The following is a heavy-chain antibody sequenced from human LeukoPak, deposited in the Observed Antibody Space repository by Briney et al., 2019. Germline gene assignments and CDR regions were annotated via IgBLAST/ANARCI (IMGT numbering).Heavy chain of an antibody. V-gene: IGHV3-21*01. CDR2: ISSSSTYI. Sequence: GGSLRLSCAASGFTFSRDSMNWVRQAPGRGLEWVSSISSSSTYIHYADSVKDRFTISRDNAKNSLFLQMNSLRAEDTAVYYCARDSVGLSTGLHYWGQGTLVTVSS. CDR1: GFTFSRDS. D-gene: IGHD3-9*01. CDR3: ARDSVGLSTGLHY. J-gene: IGHJ4*02.